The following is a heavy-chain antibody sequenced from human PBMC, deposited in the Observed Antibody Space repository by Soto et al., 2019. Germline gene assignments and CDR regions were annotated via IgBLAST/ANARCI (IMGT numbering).Heavy chain of an antibody. J-gene: IGHJ4*02. CDR2: IYYSGST. CDR3: ARGAYDYIWGSYRHVRCDY. Sequence: SETLSLTCTVSGGSISSGGYYWSWIRQHPGKGLEWIGYIYYSGSTYYNPSLKSRVTISVDTSKNQLSLKLSSVTAADTAVYYCARGAYDYIWGSYRHVRCDYWGQGTLVTVSS. D-gene: IGHD3-16*02. CDR1: GGSISSGGYY. V-gene: IGHV4-31*03.